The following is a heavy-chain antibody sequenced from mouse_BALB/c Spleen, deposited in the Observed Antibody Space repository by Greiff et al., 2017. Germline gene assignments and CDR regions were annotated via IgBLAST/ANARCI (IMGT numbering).Heavy chain of an antibody. CDR2: ISSGGST. CDR1: GFTFSSYA. J-gene: IGHJ3*01. CDR3: AKYDYDRAAWFAY. D-gene: IGHD2-4*01. Sequence: EVQRVESGGGLVKPGGSLKLSCAASGFTFSSYAMSWVRQTPEKRLEWVASISSGGSTYYPDSVKGRFTISRDNARNILYLQMSSLRSEDTAMYYCAKYDYDRAAWFAYWGQGTLVTVSA. V-gene: IGHV5-6-5*01.